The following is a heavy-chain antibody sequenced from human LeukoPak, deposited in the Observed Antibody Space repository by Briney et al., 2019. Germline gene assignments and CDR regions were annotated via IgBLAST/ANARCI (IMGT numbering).Heavy chain of an antibody. V-gene: IGHV3-30*02. J-gene: IGHJ4*02. Sequence: GGSLRLSCAASGFTFSRFGMHWVRQAPGKGLEWVTFINYDGSKEYYADSVKGRFTISRDSSKNTLYLQMNSLRAEDTAVYYCAKDERNWNYNLASQTYDWGQGTLVTVSS. CDR1: GFTFSRFG. CDR2: INYDGSKE. CDR3: AKDERNWNYNLASQTYD. D-gene: IGHD1-7*01.